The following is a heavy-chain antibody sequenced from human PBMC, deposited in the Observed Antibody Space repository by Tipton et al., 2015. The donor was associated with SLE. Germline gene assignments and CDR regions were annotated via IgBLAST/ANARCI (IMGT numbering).Heavy chain of an antibody. V-gene: IGHV4-34*01. Sequence: TLSLTCAVYGGSFSGYYWSWIRQPPGKGLEWIGEINHSGSTNYSPSLKSRVTISVDTSKNQFSLKLSSVTAADTAVYYCAIEWATNAFDIWGQGTMVTVSS. CDR1: GGSFSGYY. D-gene: IGHD1-26*01. CDR3: AIEWATNAFDI. J-gene: IGHJ3*02. CDR2: INHSGST.